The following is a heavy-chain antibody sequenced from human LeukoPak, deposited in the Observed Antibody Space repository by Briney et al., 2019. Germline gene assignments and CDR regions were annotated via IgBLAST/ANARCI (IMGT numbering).Heavy chain of an antibody. V-gene: IGHV4-39*01. CDR1: GGSISSSTYS. D-gene: IGHD5-24*01. CDR2: IHYDGNT. CDR3: ARHSLNNYGSYY. J-gene: IGHJ4*02. Sequence: PSETLSLTRTVSGGSISSSTYSWPWIRQPPGKGLEWIGSIHYDGNTYYKPSLKSRVTISVDTSKIQFSLRLSSATAADMATYYCARHSLNNYGSYYWGQGTLVTVSS.